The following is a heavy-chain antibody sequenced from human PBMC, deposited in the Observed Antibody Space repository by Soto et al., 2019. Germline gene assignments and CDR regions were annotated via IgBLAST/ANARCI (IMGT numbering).Heavy chain of an antibody. CDR1: GYTFTSHG. CDR3: ARHATVTGPFDY. V-gene: IGHV1-18*04. J-gene: IGHJ4*02. CDR2: ISAYNGDT. D-gene: IGHD4-4*01. Sequence: ASVKVSCKASGYTFTSHGINWVRQAPGQGLELMGWISAYNGDTNYAQKLQGRVTMTTDTSTSTAYMELRSLRSDDTAVYYCARHATVTGPFDYWGQGTLVTVSS.